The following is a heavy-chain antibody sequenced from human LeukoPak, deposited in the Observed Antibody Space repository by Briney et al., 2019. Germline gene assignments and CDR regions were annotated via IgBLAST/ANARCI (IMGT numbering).Heavy chain of an antibody. CDR3: ARGPLLPPYRYYYDSSGQGDY. CDR1: GGSISSSSYY. CDR2: IYYSGST. J-gene: IGHJ4*02. Sequence: SETLSLTCTVSGGSISSSSYYWGWIRQPPGKGLEWIGSIYYSGSTYYNPSLKSRVTISVDTSKNQFSLKLSSVTAADTAVYYCARGPLLPPYRYYYDSSGQGDYWGQGTLVTVSS. D-gene: IGHD3-22*01. V-gene: IGHV4-39*01.